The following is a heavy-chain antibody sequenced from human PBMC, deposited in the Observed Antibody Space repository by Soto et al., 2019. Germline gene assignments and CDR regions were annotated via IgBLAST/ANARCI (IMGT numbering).Heavy chain of an antibody. J-gene: IGHJ6*02. CDR1: GDSVSSSGVA. V-gene: IGHV6-1*01. CDR2: TYYRSRWYS. D-gene: IGHD2-15*01. Sequence: SQTLSLTCVISGDSVSSSGVAWNWVRQSPSRGLEWLGRTYYRSRWYSDFAVSVRGRIVINADTSKNQFSLQLNSVTPEDTAVYFCARSEEDSDYYYYGLDVWAQGTTVTASS. CDR3: ARSEEDSDYYYYGLDV.